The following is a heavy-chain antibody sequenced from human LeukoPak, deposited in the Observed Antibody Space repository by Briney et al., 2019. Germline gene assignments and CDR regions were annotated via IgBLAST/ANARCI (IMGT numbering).Heavy chain of an antibody. CDR1: GYTFTGYY. D-gene: IGHD3-9*01. V-gene: IGHV1-2*02. J-gene: IGHJ4*02. CDR3: ARGQGIYFDWLLYGY. CDR2: INPNSGGT. Sequence: ASVKVSCKASGYTFTGYYMHWVRQAPGQGLEWMGWINPNSGGTNYAQKFQGRVTMTRDTSISTAYMELSRLRSDDTAVYYCARGQGIYFDWLLYGYWGQGTLVTVSS.